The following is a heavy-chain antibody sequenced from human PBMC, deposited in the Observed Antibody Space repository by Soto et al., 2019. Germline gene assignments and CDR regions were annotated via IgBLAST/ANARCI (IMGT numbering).Heavy chain of an antibody. CDR2: IYYSGST. J-gene: IGHJ3*02. CDR3: ARRRSGSYPGDAFDI. V-gene: IGHV4-39*01. Sequence: QLQLQESGPGLVKPSETLSLTCTVSGGSISSSNYYWGWIRQPPGKGLEWIGSIYYSGSTYYNPSLKSRVTISVDTSKNQFSLKLSSVTAADTAVYYCARRRSGSYPGDAFDIWGQGTMVTVSS. CDR1: GGSISSSNYY. D-gene: IGHD1-26*01.